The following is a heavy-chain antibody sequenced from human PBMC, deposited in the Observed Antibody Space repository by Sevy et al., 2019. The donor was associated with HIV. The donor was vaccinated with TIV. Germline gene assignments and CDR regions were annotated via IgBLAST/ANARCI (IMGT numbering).Heavy chain of an antibody. V-gene: IGHV3-23*01. CDR2: ISGSAGST. CDR3: AKGARTFYGLDV. D-gene: IGHD5-12*01. Sequence: GGSLRLSCAASGFTFSTYAMSWVRQAPGKGLEWVSAISGSAGSTYYADLVKGRFTISRDKSKNTLYLQMNSLRAEDTAVYYCAKGARTFYGLDVWGQGTTVTVSS. CDR1: GFTFSTYA. J-gene: IGHJ6*02.